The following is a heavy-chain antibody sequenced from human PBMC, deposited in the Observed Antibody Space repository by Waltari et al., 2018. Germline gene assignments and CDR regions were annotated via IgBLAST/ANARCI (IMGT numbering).Heavy chain of an antibody. CDR1: GGSISGYY. Sequence: QVQLQESGPGLVKPSETLSLTCTVSGGSISGYYWSWIRQPPGKGLEWIGYVHYGGNTDYNPSLKSQVTISVDTSKTQFSLKLSSVIAADTAVYYCARRGDGYPYYFDYWGQGTRVTVSS. CDR2: VHYGGNT. V-gene: IGHV4-59*01. D-gene: IGHD3-10*01. J-gene: IGHJ4*02. CDR3: ARRGDGYPYYFDY.